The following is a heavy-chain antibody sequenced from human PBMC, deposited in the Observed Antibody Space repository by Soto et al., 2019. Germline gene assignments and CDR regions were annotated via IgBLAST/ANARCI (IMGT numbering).Heavy chain of an antibody. CDR2: IWYDGSNK. CDR1: GFTFNRYG. CDR3: ASYPNYCSGGSCYSYYYYGMDV. V-gene: IGHV3-33*01. J-gene: IGHJ6*02. Sequence: GGSLRLSCAASGFTFNRYGMHWVRQAPGKGLEWVALIWYDGSNKYYADSVKGRFTISRDNSKNTLYLQMNSLRAEDTAVYYCASYPNYCSGGSCYSYYYYGMDVWGQGTTVTVS. D-gene: IGHD2-15*01.